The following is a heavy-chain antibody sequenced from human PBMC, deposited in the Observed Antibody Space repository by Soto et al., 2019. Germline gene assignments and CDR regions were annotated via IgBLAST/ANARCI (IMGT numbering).Heavy chain of an antibody. D-gene: IGHD2-2*03. J-gene: IGHJ6*02. CDR2: IIPIFGTA. CDR3: ARGLDIVVVPAAADENYYYYYGMDV. CDR1: GGTFSSYA. V-gene: IGHV1-69*13. Sequence: GASVKVSCKASGGTFSSYAISWVRQAPGQGLEWMGGIIPIFGTANYAQKFQGRVTITADESTSTAYMELSSLRSEDTAVYYCARGLDIVVVPAAADENYYYYYGMDVWGHGTTVTVSS.